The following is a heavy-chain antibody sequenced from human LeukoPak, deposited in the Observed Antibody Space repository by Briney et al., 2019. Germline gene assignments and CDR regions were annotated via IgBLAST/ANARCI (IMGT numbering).Heavy chain of an antibody. CDR3: AKGGSIRSDY. V-gene: IGHV3-15*01. D-gene: IGHD4-17*01. CDR1: GFTFSSAW. CDR2: IKSKTDGGTT. J-gene: IGHJ4*02. Sequence: PGGSLRLSCAASGFTFSSAWMSWVRQAPGKGLEWVGRIKSKTDGGTTDYAAPVKGRFTISRDDSKNTLYLQMNSLRAEDTAVYYCAKGGSIRSDYWGRGTLVTVSS.